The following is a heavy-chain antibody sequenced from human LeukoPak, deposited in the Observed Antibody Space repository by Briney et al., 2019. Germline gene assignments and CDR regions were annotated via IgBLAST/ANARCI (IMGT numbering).Heavy chain of an antibody. CDR1: GFTFNKYW. V-gene: IGHV3-7*01. D-gene: IGHD6-19*01. J-gene: IGHJ1*01. Sequence: HSGGSLRLSCAASGFTFNKYWMTWVRQAPGKGLEWVANIKQDGSEKNYVDSVKGRFTISRDNAKNSLSLRMNSLSAEDTAVYYCATGYSSGWYFYFQHWGQGSLVSVSS. CDR3: ATGYSSGWYFYFQH. CDR2: IKQDGSEK.